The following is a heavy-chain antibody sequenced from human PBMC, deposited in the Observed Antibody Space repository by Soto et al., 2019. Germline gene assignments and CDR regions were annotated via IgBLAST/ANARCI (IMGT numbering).Heavy chain of an antibody. J-gene: IGHJ4*02. CDR1: GGSVSSDDYY. V-gene: IGHV4-39*07. CDR2: IYYSGRA. CDR3: ARSMLYSDGSNYSPFDY. D-gene: IGHD3-22*01. Sequence: SETLSLTCTVSGGSVSSDDYYWGWIRQPPGKGLEWIGSIYYSGRAYYSPSLKSRVTISIDASKNQFSLRLSSVTAADTAVHYCARSMLYSDGSNYSPFDYWGQGTLVTVSS.